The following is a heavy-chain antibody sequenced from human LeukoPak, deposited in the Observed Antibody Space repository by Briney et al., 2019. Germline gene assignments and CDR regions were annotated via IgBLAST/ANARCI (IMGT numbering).Heavy chain of an antibody. CDR3: ARGSANHYYMDV. CDR2: INPNSDGT. CDR1: GYTFTDYY. Sequence: ASVKVSCKASGYTFTDYYMHWVRQTPGQGLEWMGWINPNSDGTNYAQKFQGRVTMTRDTSISTAYMELSRLRSDDTALYYCARGSANHYYMDVWGKGTTVTVSS. V-gene: IGHV1-2*02. J-gene: IGHJ6*03. D-gene: IGHD1-14*01.